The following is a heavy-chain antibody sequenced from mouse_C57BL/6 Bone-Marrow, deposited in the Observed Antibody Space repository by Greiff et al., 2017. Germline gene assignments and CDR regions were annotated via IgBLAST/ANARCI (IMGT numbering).Heavy chain of an antibody. CDR1: GYAFSSYW. Sequence: QVQLKESGAELVKPGASVKISCKASGYAFSSYWMNWVNQRPGKGLEWIGQIYPGDGDTNYNGKFKGKATLTADKSSSTAYMQLSSLTSEDSAVXFCAIGYYGSSPDYWGQGTTLTVSS. CDR3: AIGYYGSSPDY. V-gene: IGHV1-80*01. D-gene: IGHD1-1*01. J-gene: IGHJ2*01. CDR2: IYPGDGDT.